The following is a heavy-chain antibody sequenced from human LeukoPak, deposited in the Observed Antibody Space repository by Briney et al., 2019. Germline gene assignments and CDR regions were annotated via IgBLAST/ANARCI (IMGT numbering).Heavy chain of an antibody. J-gene: IGHJ6*02. CDR2: ISSGGGDT. CDR1: EFTFSNYA. V-gene: IGHV3-23*01. Sequence: GSLRLSFVASEFTFSNYAMNWVRQAPGKGLEWVSTISSGGGDTYIADSVKGRFTISRDNSKYTLYLQMNRLRADDTAVYYCAKAEGATLYYYGVDVWGQGTTVTVSS. CDR3: AKAEGATLYYYGVDV.